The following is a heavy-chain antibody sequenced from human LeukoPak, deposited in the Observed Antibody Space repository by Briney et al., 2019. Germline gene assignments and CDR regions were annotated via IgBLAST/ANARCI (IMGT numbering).Heavy chain of an antibody. J-gene: IGHJ4*02. CDR3: HTDQIAVGGTGA. CDR2: IKGKSDGGTT. V-gene: IGHV3-15*01. CDR1: GFAFGDYA. D-gene: IGHD6-19*01. Sequence: GGSLRLSCTTSGFAFGDYAMSWVRQAPRKGLEWVGRIKGKSDGGTTDYAAPVKGRFTFARDDSKNTLYLQINSLKIEDTAIYYCHTDQIAVGGTGAWGQGTLVTVSS.